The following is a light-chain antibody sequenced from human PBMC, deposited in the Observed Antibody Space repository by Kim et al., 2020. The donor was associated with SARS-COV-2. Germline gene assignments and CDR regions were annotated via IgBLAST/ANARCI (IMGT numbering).Light chain of an antibody. Sequence: SPGESAPLSCRASQTVRNNYLAWYQQKPGQAPRLLLYGISTRATGIPDRFSGSGSGTEFTLTISSLQSEDFAVYYCQQYSQWPLTFGGGTKVDIK. CDR1: QTVRNN. CDR3: QQYSQWPLT. V-gene: IGKV3D-15*01. CDR2: GIS. J-gene: IGKJ4*01.